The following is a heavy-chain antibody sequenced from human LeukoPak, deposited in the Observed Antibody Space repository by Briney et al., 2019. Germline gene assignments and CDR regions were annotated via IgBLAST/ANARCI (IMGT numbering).Heavy chain of an antibody. J-gene: IGHJ4*02. V-gene: IGHV3-21*01. CDR3: ARGCSSTSCFLLNDY. CDR2: ISSSSYI. CDR1: GFTFSSYS. D-gene: IGHD2-2*01. Sequence: GGSLRLSCAASGFTFSSYSMNWVRQAPGKGLEWVSSISSSSYIYYADSVKGRFTISRDNAKNSLYLQMNSLRAEDTAVYYCARGCSSTSCFLLNDYWGQGTLVTASS.